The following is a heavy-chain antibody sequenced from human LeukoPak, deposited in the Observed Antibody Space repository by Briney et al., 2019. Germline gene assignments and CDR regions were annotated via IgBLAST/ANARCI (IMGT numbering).Heavy chain of an antibody. CDR3: ARGPYDFWDYYYYMDV. V-gene: IGHV4-59*01. CDR2: IYYSGST. D-gene: IGHD3-3*01. J-gene: IGHJ6*03. CDR1: GGSISSYY. Sequence: SETLSLTCTVSGGSISSYYWSWIRQPPGRGLEWIGYIYYSGSTNYNPSLKSRVTISVDTSKNQFSLKLSSVTAADTAVYYCARGPYDFWDYYYYMDVWGKGTTVTVSS.